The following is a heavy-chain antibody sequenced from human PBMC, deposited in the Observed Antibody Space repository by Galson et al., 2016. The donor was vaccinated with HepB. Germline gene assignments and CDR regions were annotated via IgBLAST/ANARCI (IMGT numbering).Heavy chain of an antibody. J-gene: IGHJ4*02. D-gene: IGHD6-13*01. CDR3: ARAALTAAQPLNYFDY. V-gene: IGHV4-31*02. CDR1: GGSISSGGFY. CDR2: INYSGNT. Sequence: VSGGSISSGGFYWSWIHQHPGKGLEWLGSINYSGNTYYNPSLKSRITISVDTSKNLFSLKLNSVTSADTAVYYCARAALTAAQPLNYFDYWGQGTLVTVSS.